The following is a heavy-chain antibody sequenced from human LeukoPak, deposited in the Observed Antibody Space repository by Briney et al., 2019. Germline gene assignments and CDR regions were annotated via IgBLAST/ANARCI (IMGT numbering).Heavy chain of an antibody. CDR3: ARLRSYYDILTGYTYYFDY. Sequence: PLETLSLTCTVPGGSLSSSSYYSGWVRQPPGKGLEWIGSIYYSGSTYYNPSLKSRVTISVDTSKDQFSLKLSSVTAADTAVYYCARLRSYYDILTGYTYYFDYWGQGTLVTVSS. J-gene: IGHJ4*02. D-gene: IGHD3-9*01. CDR2: IYYSGST. V-gene: IGHV4-39*01. CDR1: GGSLSSSSYY.